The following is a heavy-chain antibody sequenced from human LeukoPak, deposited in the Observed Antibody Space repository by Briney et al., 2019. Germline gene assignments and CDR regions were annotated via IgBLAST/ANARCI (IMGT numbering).Heavy chain of an antibody. J-gene: IGHJ3*02. CDR1: GGSISSGGYS. D-gene: IGHD2-2*01. CDR3: AAAANDMAFDI. V-gene: IGHV4-30-2*01. CDR2: IYHSGST. Sequence: SETLSLTCAVSGGSISSGGYSWSWIRQPPGKGLEWIGYIYHSGSTYYIPSLKSRVTISVDRSKNQFSLKLSSVTAADTAVYYCAAAANDMAFDIWGQGTMVTVSS.